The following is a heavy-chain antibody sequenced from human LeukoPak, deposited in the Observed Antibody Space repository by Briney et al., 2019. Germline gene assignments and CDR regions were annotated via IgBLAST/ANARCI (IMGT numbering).Heavy chain of an antibody. CDR3: ARVLPSRRIVVVTKNWFDP. V-gene: IGHV1-18*01. D-gene: IGHD3-22*01. Sequence: GASVKVSCKASGYTFTSYGISWVRQAPGQGLEWMGWISAYNGNTNYAQKLQGRVTMTTDTSTSTAYMELRSLRSDDTAVYYCARVLPSRRIVVVTKNWFDPWGQGTLVTVSS. CDR1: GYTFTSYG. CDR2: ISAYNGNT. J-gene: IGHJ5*02.